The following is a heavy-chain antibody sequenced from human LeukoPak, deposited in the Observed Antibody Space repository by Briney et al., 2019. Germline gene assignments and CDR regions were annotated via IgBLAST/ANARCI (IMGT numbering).Heavy chain of an antibody. CDR2: IYYRGST. V-gene: IGHV4-31*03. J-gene: IGHJ6*04. CDR3: AGESCSSTSCCGRVDYYYYGMDV. CDR1: GGSISSGGYY. D-gene: IGHD2-2*01. Sequence: PSQTVPLTCTVSGGSISSGGYYGSWIREYPGKGLEGSGYIYYRGSTYYNTSRKSRVTISVDTSKNQFSLKLSSVTAADTAVYYCAGESCSSTSCCGRVDYYYYGMDVWGKGTTVTVSS.